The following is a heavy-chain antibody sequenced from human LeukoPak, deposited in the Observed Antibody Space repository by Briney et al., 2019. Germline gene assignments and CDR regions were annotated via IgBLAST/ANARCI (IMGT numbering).Heavy chain of an antibody. CDR3: ASSYYSYGSGSLDY. Sequence: KASETLSLTCTVSGGSISSYYWSWIRQPPGKGLEWIGYIYYSGSTHYTPSLKSRVTISVDTSKHQFSLKLSSVTAAAAAVYYCASSYYSYGSGSLDYWGQGTLVTVSS. D-gene: IGHD3-10*01. CDR1: GGSISSYY. CDR2: IYYSGST. V-gene: IGHV4-59*01. J-gene: IGHJ4*02.